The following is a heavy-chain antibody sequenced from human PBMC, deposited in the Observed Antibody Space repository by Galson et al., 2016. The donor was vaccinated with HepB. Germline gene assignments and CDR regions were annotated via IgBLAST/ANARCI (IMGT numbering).Heavy chain of an antibody. CDR2: IYYSGTI. J-gene: IGHJ4*02. CDR3: ARVVKGGAVCLDY. CDR1: GGSINNANYY. Sequence: ETLSLTCTVSGGSINNANYYWGWVRQPPGKQLEWIASIYYSGTILYNPSLKSRVSMSMDTSKNQFSLRVNSVTAADTAIYYCARVVKGGAVCLDYWGQGTLVTVSS. V-gene: IGHV4-39*07. D-gene: IGHD3-16*02.